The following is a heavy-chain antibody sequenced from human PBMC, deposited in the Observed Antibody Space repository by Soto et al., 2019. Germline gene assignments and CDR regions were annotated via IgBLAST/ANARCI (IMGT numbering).Heavy chain of an antibody. J-gene: IGHJ6*02. Sequence: GGSLRLCCAGSGFTVSSNYMSWVRQAPGKGLEWVSVIYSGGSTYYADSVRGRFTISRDNSRNTLYLQMNSLRAEDTAVYYCARTPYYDSSGYYYQYGMDVWGQGTTVTVSS. D-gene: IGHD3-22*01. CDR2: IYSGGST. CDR1: GFTVSSNY. CDR3: ARTPYYDSSGYYYQYGMDV. V-gene: IGHV3-53*01.